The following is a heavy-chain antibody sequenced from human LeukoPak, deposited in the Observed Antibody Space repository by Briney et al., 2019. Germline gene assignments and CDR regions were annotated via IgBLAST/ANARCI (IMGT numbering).Heavy chain of an antibody. Sequence: SQTLSLTCTVSGGSISSGSYYWSWIRQPAGKGLEWIGRIYTSGSTNYNPSLKSRVTISVDTSKNQFSLKLSSVTAADTAVYYCARAPNSYGYWGYFDYWGQGTLVTVSS. J-gene: IGHJ4*02. V-gene: IGHV4-61*02. D-gene: IGHD5-18*01. CDR1: GGSISSGSYY. CDR2: IYTSGST. CDR3: ARAPNSYGYWGYFDY.